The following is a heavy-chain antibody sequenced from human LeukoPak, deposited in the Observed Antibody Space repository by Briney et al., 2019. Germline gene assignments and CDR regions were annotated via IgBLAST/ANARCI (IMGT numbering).Heavy chain of an antibody. CDR3: ARYITMVRGGSWFDP. CDR2: MNPDSGNT. J-gene: IGHJ5*02. CDR1: GYTFTNSD. Sequence: EASVKVSCKASGYTFTNSDINWVRQAAGQGLEWMGWMNPDSGNTGYARNFQGRVTMTRNTSISTAYIELSSLRSEDTAVYYCARYITMVRGGSWFDPWGQGTLVTVSS. V-gene: IGHV1-8*01. D-gene: IGHD3-10*01.